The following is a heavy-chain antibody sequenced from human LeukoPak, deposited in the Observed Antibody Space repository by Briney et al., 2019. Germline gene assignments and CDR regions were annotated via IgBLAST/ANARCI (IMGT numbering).Heavy chain of an antibody. CDR1: GYNFDNHW. V-gene: IGHV5-10-1*01. Sequence: GESLKISCKISGYNFDNHWISWVRQMPGKGLEWMGRIDPSDSYTNYSPSSQGHVTISVDRSINTAYLQWGSLKASGTAMYYCATMTSLNSFFYWGQGTLVTVSS. CDR3: ATMTSLNSFFY. J-gene: IGHJ4*02. CDR2: IDPSDSYT. D-gene: IGHD2/OR15-2a*01.